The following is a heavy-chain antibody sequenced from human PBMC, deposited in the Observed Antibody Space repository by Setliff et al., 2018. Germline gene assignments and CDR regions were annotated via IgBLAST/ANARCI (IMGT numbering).Heavy chain of an antibody. V-gene: IGHV3-23*01. Sequence: LRLSCAASGFTFSSYAMNWVRQAPGKGLEWVSAISSSGGSTYYADSVKGRFTISRDNSRNTLYLQMNSLRAEDTAIYYCARTTGYRLEGDFDYWGQGTLVTVSS. CDR3: ARTTGYRLEGDFDY. D-gene: IGHD1-1*01. CDR2: ISSSGGST. CDR1: GFTFSSYA. J-gene: IGHJ4*02.